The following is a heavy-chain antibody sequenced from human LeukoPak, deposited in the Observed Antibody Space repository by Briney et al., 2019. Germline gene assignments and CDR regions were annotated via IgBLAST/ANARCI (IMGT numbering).Heavy chain of an antibody. J-gene: IGHJ4*02. V-gene: IGHV4-39*01. Sequence: SETLSLTCTVSGGSISSSSYYWGWIRQPPGKGLEWIGSIYYSGSTYYNPSLKSRVTLSIDTPKNQFSLRLSSVTAADTAVYYCASKSTAWTIDYWGQGTLVTVSS. D-gene: IGHD3/OR15-3a*01. CDR2: IYYSGST. CDR3: ASKSTAWTIDY. CDR1: GGSISSSSYY.